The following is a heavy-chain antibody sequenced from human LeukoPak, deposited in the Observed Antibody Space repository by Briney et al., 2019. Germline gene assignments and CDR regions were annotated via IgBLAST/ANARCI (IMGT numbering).Heavy chain of an antibody. CDR1: GGTFSSYA. CDR2: IIPIFGTA. Sequence: SVNLSCKASGGTFSSYAISWVRQAPGQGLEWMGGIIPIFGTANYAQKFQGRVPITTDESTSTAYLELSSLRSDDTAVYYCARVHYYGSGSSNWFDPWGQGTLVTVSS. J-gene: IGHJ5*02. V-gene: IGHV1-69*05. D-gene: IGHD3-10*01. CDR3: ARVHYYGSGSSNWFDP.